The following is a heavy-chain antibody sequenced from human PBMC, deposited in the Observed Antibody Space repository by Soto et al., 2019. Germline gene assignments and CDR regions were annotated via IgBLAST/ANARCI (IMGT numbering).Heavy chain of an antibody. CDR2: MSHSGGT. V-gene: IGHV4-61*01. J-gene: IGHJ3*02. CDR3: ARVERGTATTVVDAFDI. Sequence: PSETLSLTCAVYGGFVSSGSYYWSWIRQPPGKGLEWIGEMSHSGGTHFNTSLKNRVTISVDTSKNQFSMKMSSVTAADTALYFCARVERGTATTVVDAFDIWGPGTMVTVS. D-gene: IGHD1-1*01. CDR1: GGFVSSGSYY.